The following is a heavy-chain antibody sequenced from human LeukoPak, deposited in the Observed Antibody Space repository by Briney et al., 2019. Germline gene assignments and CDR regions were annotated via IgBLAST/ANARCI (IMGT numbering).Heavy chain of an antibody. V-gene: IGHV4-4*09. D-gene: IGHD6-6*01. J-gene: IGHJ6*03. CDR1: GGSISSYY. CDR3: ARHGRSTEYSSSSASGMAVAGLMDV. CDR2: IYTSGST. Sequence: SETLSLTCTVSGGSISSYYWSWIRQPPGKGLEWIGYIYTSGSTNYNPSLKSRVTISVDTSKNQFSLKLSSVTAADTAVYYCARHGRSTEYSSSSASGMAVAGLMDVWGKGTTVTVSS.